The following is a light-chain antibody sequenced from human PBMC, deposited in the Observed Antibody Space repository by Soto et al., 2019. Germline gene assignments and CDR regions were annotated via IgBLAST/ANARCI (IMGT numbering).Light chain of an antibody. V-gene: IGKV1-39*01. Sequence: DIQMTQSPSSLSASVGDRVTITCRASQSSSNYVNWYQQKPGKAPKLMIFAASSLERVVPSRFSGSGSGTDFTLTITSLQPEDFATYYCQQTYSIPWTFGQGTKVEIK. CDR1: QSSSNY. CDR3: QQTYSIPWT. CDR2: AAS. J-gene: IGKJ1*01.